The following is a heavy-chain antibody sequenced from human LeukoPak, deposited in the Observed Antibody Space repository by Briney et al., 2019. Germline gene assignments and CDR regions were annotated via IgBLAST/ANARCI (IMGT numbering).Heavy chain of an antibody. CDR2: IRSKAYGGTT. V-gene: IGHV3-49*04. J-gene: IGHJ4*02. CDR3: TRDKALGYSSSLESDY. D-gene: IGHD6-13*01. Sequence: QPGGPLRLSCTASGFTFGDYAMSWVRQAPGKGLEWVGFIRSKAYGGTTEYAASVKGRFTISRDDSKSIAYLQMNSLKTEDTAVYYCTRDKALGYSSSLESDYWGQGTLVTVSS. CDR1: GFTFGDYA.